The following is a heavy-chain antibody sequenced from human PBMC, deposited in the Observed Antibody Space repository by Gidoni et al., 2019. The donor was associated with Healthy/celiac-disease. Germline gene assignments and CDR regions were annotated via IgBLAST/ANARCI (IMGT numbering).Heavy chain of an antibody. D-gene: IGHD4-17*01. Sequence: QVQLQESGPGLVKPSQTLSLTCTVSGCSIRSGRSYWRWIRQPAGKGLEWIGRIYTSRSTNYNHSLKSRVTISVDTSKNQFSLKLSSVTAADTAVYYWAGVSDYGGEPYYGMDVWGQGTTVTVSS. CDR2: IYTSRST. CDR1: GCSIRSGRSY. CDR3: AGVSDYGGEPYYGMDV. V-gene: IGHV4-61*02. J-gene: IGHJ6*02.